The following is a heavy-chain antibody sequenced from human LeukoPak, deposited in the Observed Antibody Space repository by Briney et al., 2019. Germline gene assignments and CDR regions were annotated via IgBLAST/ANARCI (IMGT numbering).Heavy chain of an antibody. CDR3: ARSSSWSYFDY. CDR2: IIPILGIA. Sequence: SVKVSCKASGGTFSSYAISWVRQAPGQGLEWMGRIIPILGIANYAQKFQGRVTITADKSTSTAYMELSSLRSEDTAVYHCARSSSWSYFDYWGQGTLVTVSS. CDR1: GGTFSSYA. J-gene: IGHJ4*02. V-gene: IGHV1-69*04. D-gene: IGHD6-13*01.